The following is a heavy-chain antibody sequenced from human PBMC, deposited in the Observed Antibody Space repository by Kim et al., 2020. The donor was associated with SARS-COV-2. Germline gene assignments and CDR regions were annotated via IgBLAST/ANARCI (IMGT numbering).Heavy chain of an antibody. Sequence: TSYNPSLKSRVTISVDTSKNQFSLKLSSVTAADTAVYYCAKYSGYGPFDYWGQGTLVTVSS. CDR2: T. V-gene: IGHV4-39*07. CDR3: AKYSGYGPFDY. D-gene: IGHD5-12*01. J-gene: IGHJ4*02.